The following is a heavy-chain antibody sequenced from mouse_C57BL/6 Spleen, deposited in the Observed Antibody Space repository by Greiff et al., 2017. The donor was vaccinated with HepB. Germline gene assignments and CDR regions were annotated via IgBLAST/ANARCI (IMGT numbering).Heavy chain of an antibody. CDR3: ARGDYDYDGGAWFAY. V-gene: IGHV1-82*01. Sequence: VKLMESGPELVKPGASVKISCKASGYAFSSSWMNWVKQRPGKGLEWIGRIYPGDGDTNYNGKFKGKATLTADKSSSTAYMQLSSLTSEDSAVYFCARGDYDYDGGAWFAYWGQGTLVTVSA. D-gene: IGHD2-4*01. J-gene: IGHJ3*01. CDR2: IYPGDGDT. CDR1: GYAFSSSW.